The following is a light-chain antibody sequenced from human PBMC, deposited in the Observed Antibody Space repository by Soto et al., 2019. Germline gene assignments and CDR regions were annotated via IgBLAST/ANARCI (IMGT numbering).Light chain of an antibody. CDR2: GAS. CDR3: QQYGSSPLT. Sequence: EIVLTQSPGTLSLSSGERATLSCRASQSVSSSYLAWYQQKPGQAPRLLIYGASSRATGIPDRFSGSGSGKDFTLTIRRLEPEDFAVYYCQQYGSSPLTFGGGTKVEIK. J-gene: IGKJ4*01. CDR1: QSVSSSY. V-gene: IGKV3-20*01.